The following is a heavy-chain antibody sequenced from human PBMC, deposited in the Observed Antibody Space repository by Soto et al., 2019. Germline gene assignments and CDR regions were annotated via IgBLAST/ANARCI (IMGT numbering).Heavy chain of an antibody. D-gene: IGHD6-19*01. V-gene: IGHV4-34*01. Sequence: QVQLQQWGAELLKPSETLSLTCAVYGGSFSGYYWSWIRQPPGEGLQWLGEIKHSGSTNYNPSLKNRFTISVDTSTYQFSLKLSSLTAADTSVYYCARDISGFYGMHLWGQGTTVTPSS. J-gene: IGHJ6*02. CDR2: IKHSGST. CDR3: ARDISGFYGMHL. CDR1: GGSFSGYY.